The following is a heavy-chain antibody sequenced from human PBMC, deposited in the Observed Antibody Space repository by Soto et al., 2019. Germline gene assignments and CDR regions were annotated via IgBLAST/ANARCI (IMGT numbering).Heavy chain of an antibody. V-gene: IGHV4-31*03. CDR2: IYYSGST. Sequence: QVQLQESGPGLVKPSQTLSLTCTVSGGSISSGGYYCSWIRQHPGKGLEWIGYIYYSGSTYYNPSVNSRVYTSVDTSKSRFALKLSSVTAADPAVYYCARDGYGDYTGWFDPWGQGTLVTVSS. CDR3: ARDGYGDYTGWFDP. J-gene: IGHJ5*02. D-gene: IGHD4-17*01. CDR1: GGSISSGGYY.